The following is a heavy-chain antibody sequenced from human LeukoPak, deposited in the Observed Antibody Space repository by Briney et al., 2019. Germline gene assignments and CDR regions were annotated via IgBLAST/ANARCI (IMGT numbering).Heavy chain of an antibody. J-gene: IGHJ6*03. V-gene: IGHV6-1*01. CDR2: TYYRSKWYS. Sequence: SQTLSLTCAISGDTVSSNSAAWNWIRQSPSRGLEWLRRTYYRSKWYSDYAVSVKSRITINPDTSKNQFSLQLNSVTPEDTAVYYCARGPQVVGYYYIDEWGKGTTVTVSS. CDR3: ARGPQVVGYYYIDE. D-gene: IGHD2-15*01. CDR1: GDTVSSNSAA.